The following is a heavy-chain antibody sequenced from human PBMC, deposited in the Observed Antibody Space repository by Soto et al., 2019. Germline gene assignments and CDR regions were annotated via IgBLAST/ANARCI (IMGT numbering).Heavy chain of an antibody. J-gene: IGHJ5*02. D-gene: IGHD2-21*01. Sequence: EVQVVESGGGLVQPGGSLRLSCAASGFTFGIHWMTWVRQVPGKGLEWVANINQDGSEKYYVESVKGRFIISRDNAKDSLYLQMNSLRVEDTAVYYCATSMRHTLDPWGQGTLVTVS. CDR3: ATSMRHTLDP. V-gene: IGHV3-7*01. CDR2: INQDGSEK. CDR1: GFTFGIHW.